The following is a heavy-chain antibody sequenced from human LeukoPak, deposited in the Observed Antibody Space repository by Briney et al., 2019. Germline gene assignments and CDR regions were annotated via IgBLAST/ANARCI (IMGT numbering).Heavy chain of an antibody. D-gene: IGHD2-2*01. Sequence: PGRSLRLSCAASGFTFDDYAMHWVQQAPGKGLEWVSGISWNSGSIGYADSVKGRFTISRDNAKNSLYLQMNSLRAEDTALYYCAKGRDKYQLLSENWFDPWGQGTLVTVSS. CDR2: ISWNSGSI. CDR1: GFTFDDYA. CDR3: AKGRDKYQLLSENWFDP. J-gene: IGHJ5*02. V-gene: IGHV3-9*01.